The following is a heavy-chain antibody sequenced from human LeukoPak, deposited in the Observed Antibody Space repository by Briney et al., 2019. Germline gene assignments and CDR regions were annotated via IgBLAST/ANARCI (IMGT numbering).Heavy chain of an antibody. CDR1: GFTFSSYS. CDR2: VSSNSSTI. J-gene: IGHJ4*02. Sequence: GGSLRLSCAASGFTFSSYSMNWVRQAPGKGLEWVSYVSSNSSTIYYADSVKGRFTISRDNAKNSLYLQMNSLRDEDTAVYYCARGSSVRGVMDYWGQGTLVTVSS. D-gene: IGHD3-10*01. V-gene: IGHV3-48*02. CDR3: ARGSSVRGVMDY.